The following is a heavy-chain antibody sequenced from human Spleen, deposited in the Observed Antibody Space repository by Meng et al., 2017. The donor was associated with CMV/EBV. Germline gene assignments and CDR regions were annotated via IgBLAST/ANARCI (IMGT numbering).Heavy chain of an antibody. CDR3: ARGRSSWST. Sequence: SETLSLTCAVYGGAFSGYYWSWIRQPPGRGLEWIGEINHSGSTNYNPSLKSRVTISIDTSKNKFSLRLSSVTAADTAVYYCARGRSSWSTWGQGTMVTVSS. D-gene: IGHD6-13*01. CDR1: GGAFSGYY. CDR2: INHSGST. J-gene: IGHJ3*01. V-gene: IGHV4-34*01.